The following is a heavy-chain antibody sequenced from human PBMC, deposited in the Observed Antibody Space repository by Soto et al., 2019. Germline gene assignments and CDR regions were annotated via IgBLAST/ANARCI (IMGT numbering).Heavy chain of an antibody. CDR3: ARLTVTTFCVDY. Sequence: QVQLGESGGGVVQPGRSLRLSCAASGFTFSSYAMHWVRQAPGKGLEGVAVISYDGSNKYYADSVKGRFTISRDNYTTTLYLQMNSLRAEDTAVYYCARLTVTTFCVDYWGQGTLVTVSS. CDR2: ISYDGSNK. V-gene: IGHV3-30-3*01. J-gene: IGHJ4*02. CDR1: GFTFSSYA. D-gene: IGHD4-17*01.